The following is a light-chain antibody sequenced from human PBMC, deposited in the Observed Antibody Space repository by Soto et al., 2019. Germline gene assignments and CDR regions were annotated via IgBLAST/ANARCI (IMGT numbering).Light chain of an antibody. CDR1: QGISGP. CDR2: AAS. Sequence: AIQLTQSPSSLSASVGDRVTIACRASQGISGPLAWYQQKPGKAPQLLISAASNLESGVPSRFSGSGSGTDFTLTISSLPPEDFATYYCQHFNNYPPTFGGGTRVEIK. CDR3: QHFNNYPPT. V-gene: IGKV1D-13*01. J-gene: IGKJ4*01.